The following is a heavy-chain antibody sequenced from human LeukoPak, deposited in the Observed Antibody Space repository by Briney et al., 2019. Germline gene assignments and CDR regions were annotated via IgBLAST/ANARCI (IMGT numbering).Heavy chain of an antibody. Sequence: GGSLRLSCAASGFTFSSYSMNWVRQAPGKGLEWVSSISSSSSYIYYADSVKGRFTISRDNAKNSLYLQMNSLGAEDTAVYYCARVLWFGDYYYYGMGVWGQGTTVTVSS. V-gene: IGHV3-21*01. CDR3: ARVLWFGDYYYYGMGV. D-gene: IGHD3-10*01. J-gene: IGHJ6*02. CDR2: ISSSSSYI. CDR1: GFTFSSYS.